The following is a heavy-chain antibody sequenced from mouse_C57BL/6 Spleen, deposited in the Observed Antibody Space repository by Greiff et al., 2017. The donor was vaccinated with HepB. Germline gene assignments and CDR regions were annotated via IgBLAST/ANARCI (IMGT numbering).Heavy chain of an antibody. CDR2: ISYSGST. D-gene: IGHD1-1*01. V-gene: IGHV3-1*01. CDR1: GYSITSGYD. CDR3: ARGGYYGSSYRYYAMDY. Sequence: EVQRVESGPGMVKPSQSLSLTCTVTGYSITSGYDWHWIRHFPGNKLEWMGYISYSGSTNYNPSLKSRISITHDTSKNHFFLKLNSVTTEDTATYYCARGGYYGSSYRYYAMDYWGQGTSVTVSS. J-gene: IGHJ4*01.